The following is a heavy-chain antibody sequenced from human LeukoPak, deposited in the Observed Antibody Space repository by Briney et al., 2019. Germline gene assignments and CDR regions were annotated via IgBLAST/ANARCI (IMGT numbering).Heavy chain of an antibody. J-gene: IGHJ6*03. CDR3: ARELVVVAATHYYYYMDV. CDR1: GFTFSSYS. Sequence: GGSLRLSCAASGFTFSSYSMNWVRQAPGKGLEWVSYISSSSSTIYYADSVKGRFTISRDNVKNSLYLQLNSLRAEDTAVYYCARELVVVAATHYYYYMDVWGKGTTVTVSS. D-gene: IGHD2-15*01. V-gene: IGHV3-48*01. CDR2: ISSSSSTI.